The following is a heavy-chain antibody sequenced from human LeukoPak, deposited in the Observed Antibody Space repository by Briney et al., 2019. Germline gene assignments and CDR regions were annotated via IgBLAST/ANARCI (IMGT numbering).Heavy chain of an antibody. V-gene: IGHV3-23*01. CDR1: GFPFSSYV. CDR2: IDRGGGSDT. D-gene: IGHD1-26*01. CDR3: AVDVQDELDH. J-gene: IGHJ4*02. Sequence: GGSLRPSCAASGFPFSSYVMKWVRQAPGKGLEWIATIDRGGGSDTHYAESVKGRFTISRDNSQNTLYLQMNSLRAEDSAVYYCAVDVQDELDHWGQGTPVTVSS.